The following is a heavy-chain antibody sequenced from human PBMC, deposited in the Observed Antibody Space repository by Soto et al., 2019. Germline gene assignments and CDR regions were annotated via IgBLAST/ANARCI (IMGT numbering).Heavy chain of an antibody. CDR2: ISSSSSTI. J-gene: IGHJ6*02. D-gene: IGHD6-19*01. CDR3: ARDSADVRSSGWREIYYYYGMDV. Sequence: GGSLRLSCAASGFTFSSYSMNWVRQAPGKGLEWVSYISSSSSTIYYADSVKGRFTISRDNAKNSLYLQMNSLRAEDTAVYYCARDSADVRSSGWREIYYYYGMDVWGQGTTVTVSS. V-gene: IGHV3-48*01. CDR1: GFTFSSYS.